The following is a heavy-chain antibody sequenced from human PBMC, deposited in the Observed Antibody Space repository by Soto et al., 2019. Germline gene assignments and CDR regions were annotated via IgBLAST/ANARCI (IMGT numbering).Heavy chain of an antibody. CDR3: AKSLSASPNYFFDS. CDR1: GFPFISYA. J-gene: IGHJ4*02. CDR2: ISGSGGIT. Sequence: PGGSLRLSCAASGFPFISYAMSWVRQAPGKGLEWVSGISGSGGITYYADSVKGRFTISRDNSKNTLYLQMNSLRADDTAVYFCAKSLSASPNYFFDSWGQGTLVTVSS. V-gene: IGHV3-23*01. D-gene: IGHD1-1*01.